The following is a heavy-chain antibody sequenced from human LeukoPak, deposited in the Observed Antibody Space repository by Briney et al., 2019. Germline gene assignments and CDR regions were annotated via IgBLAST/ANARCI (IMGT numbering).Heavy chain of an antibody. J-gene: IGHJ4*02. CDR1: GFTFSSYA. V-gene: IGHV3-23*01. CDR2: FSGSGRSP. CDR3: AKDYDKEYYDILTGYSPNVGFDY. D-gene: IGHD3-9*01. Sequence: GGSLRLSCAASGFTFSSYAMSWVRQAPGKGLEWFSAFSGSGRSPYSAVSVKGRFTISRDHSKNTLYLQMNRLRAEDTSVYYCAKDYDKEYYDILTGYSPNVGFDYWGQGTLVTVSS.